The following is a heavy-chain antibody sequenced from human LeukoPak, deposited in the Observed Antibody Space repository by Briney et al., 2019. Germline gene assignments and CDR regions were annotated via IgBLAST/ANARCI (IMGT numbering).Heavy chain of an antibody. CDR3: ARVPRIAAAGLPYYFDY. CDR1: GFTFSSYS. V-gene: IGHV3-21*01. J-gene: IGHJ4*02. CDR2: ISSSSSYI. Sequence: GSLRLSCAASGFTFSSYSMNWVRQAPGKGLEWVSSISSSSSYIYYADSVKGRFTISRDNAKNSLYLQMNSLRAEDTAVYYCARVPRIAAAGLPYYFDYWGQGTLVTVSS. D-gene: IGHD6-13*01.